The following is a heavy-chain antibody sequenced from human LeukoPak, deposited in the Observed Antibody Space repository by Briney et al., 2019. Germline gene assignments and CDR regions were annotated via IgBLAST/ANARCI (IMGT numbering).Heavy chain of an antibody. D-gene: IGHD1-1*01. CDR3: ARATIRGLKNYYYGMDV. J-gene: IGHJ6*02. CDR1: GGSISSSSYY. V-gene: IGHV4-39*07. CDR2: IYCSGST. Sequence: SETLSLTCTVSGGSISSSSYYWGWIRQPPGKGLEWIGSIYCSGSTYYNPSLKSRVTISVDTSKNQFSLKLSSVTAADTAVYYCARATIRGLKNYYYGMDVWGQGTTVTVSS.